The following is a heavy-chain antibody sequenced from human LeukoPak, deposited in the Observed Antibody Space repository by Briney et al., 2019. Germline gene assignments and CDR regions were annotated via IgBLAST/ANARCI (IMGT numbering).Heavy chain of an antibody. CDR2: INPNRGGT. CDR1: GYAFTGYN. CDR3: AWCYHSSKRPERTVRGVIIRDHNWFDP. J-gene: IGHJ5*02. Sequence: ASVSLSCTASGYAFTGYNMPWVRDAPGQGLEWMGWINPNRGGTNTAQKVYGRVTMTRATSNSTDYMELSMLRLDDKAVSYCAWCYHSSKRPERTVRGVIIRDHNWFDPWGQGTLATVSS. D-gene: IGHD3-10*01. V-gene: IGHV1-2*02.